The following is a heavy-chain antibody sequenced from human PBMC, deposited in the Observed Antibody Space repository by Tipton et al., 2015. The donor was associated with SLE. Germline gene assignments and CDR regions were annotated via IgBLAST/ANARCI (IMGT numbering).Heavy chain of an antibody. J-gene: IGHJ5*02. Sequence: SLRLSCAASGFTFSSYCMHWVRQAPGKGLEWVAFIRYDGSNKYYADSVKGRFTISRDNSKNTLYLQMNSLRAEDTAVYYCAKAPHSSSSWFDPWGQGTLVTVSS. V-gene: IGHV3-30*02. CDR2: IRYDGSNK. CDR1: GFTFSSYC. D-gene: IGHD6-6*01. CDR3: AKAPHSSSSWFDP.